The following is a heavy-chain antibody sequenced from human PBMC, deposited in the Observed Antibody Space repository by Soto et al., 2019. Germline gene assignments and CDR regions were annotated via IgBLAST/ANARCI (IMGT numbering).Heavy chain of an antibody. J-gene: IGHJ4*02. CDR1: GFTFSSYS. D-gene: IGHD3-9*01. Sequence: GGALRLSCAASGFTFSSYSMSWVRQAPGKGLEWVSAISGSGGSTYYADSVKGRFTISRDNSKNTLYLQMNSLRAEDTAVYYCAKFPFLLRYFDWGPSQGGYWGQGTLVTVSS. CDR3: AKFPFLLRYFDWGPSQGGY. CDR2: ISGSGGST. V-gene: IGHV3-23*01.